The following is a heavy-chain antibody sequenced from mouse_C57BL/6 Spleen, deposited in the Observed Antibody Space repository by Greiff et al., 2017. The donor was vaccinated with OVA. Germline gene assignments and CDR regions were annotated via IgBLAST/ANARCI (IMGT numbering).Heavy chain of an antibody. CDR1: GYTFTSYW. V-gene: IGHV1-64*01. Sequence: QLQQPVAELVKPGASVKLSCNASGYTFTSYWMHWVKQRPGQGLEWIGMIHPNSGSTNYNEKFKSKATLTVDKSSSTAYMQLSSLTSEDSAVYYCARSLDAGYYLDYWGQGTTLTVSS. D-gene: IGHD2-3*01. J-gene: IGHJ2*01. CDR3: ARSLDAGYYLDY. CDR2: IHPNSGST.